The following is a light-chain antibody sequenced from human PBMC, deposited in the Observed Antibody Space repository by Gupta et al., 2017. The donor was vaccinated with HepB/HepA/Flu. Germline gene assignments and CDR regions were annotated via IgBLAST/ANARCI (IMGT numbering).Light chain of an antibody. CDR2: KAS. CDR3: QQYNTFPWA. Sequence: GDRVTITCRASQSFTSWLAWYQQKLGKAPKLLIYKASNLQNGVPSRFSGSGSGTEFTLTISSLQPDDFATYYCQQYNTFPWAFGQGTKVEIK. CDR1: QSFTSW. J-gene: IGKJ1*01. V-gene: IGKV1-5*03.